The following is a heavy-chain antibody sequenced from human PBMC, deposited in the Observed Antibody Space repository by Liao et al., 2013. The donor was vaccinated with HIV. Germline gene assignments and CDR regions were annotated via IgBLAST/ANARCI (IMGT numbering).Heavy chain of an antibody. J-gene: IGHJ4*02. CDR1: GGSFSGYY. CDR2: INHSGST. Sequence: QLQLQEWGAGLLKPSETLSLTCAVYGGSFSGYYWSWIRQPPGKGLEWIGEINHSGSTNYNPSLKSRVTISVDTSKNQFSLKLSSVTAADTAVYYCARGTIFGPDYWGQGTLVTVSS. D-gene: IGHD3-3*01. V-gene: IGHV4-34*01. CDR3: ARGTIFGPDY.